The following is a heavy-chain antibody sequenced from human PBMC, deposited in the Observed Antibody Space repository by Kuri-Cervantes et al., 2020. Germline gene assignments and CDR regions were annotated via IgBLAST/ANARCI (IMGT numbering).Heavy chain of an antibody. CDR2: IFPGDSDT. CDR1: GYSFTHYW. V-gene: IGHV5-51*01. D-gene: IGHD3-22*01. Sequence: GESLKISCKGSGYSFTHYWIAWVRQMPGKGLEWMGIIFPGDSDTRYSPSFQGQVTISADKSISTAYLQWSSLKASDTAMYYCARVDSSGYPRNFQHWGQGTLVTVSS. J-gene: IGHJ1*01. CDR3: ARVDSSGYPRNFQH.